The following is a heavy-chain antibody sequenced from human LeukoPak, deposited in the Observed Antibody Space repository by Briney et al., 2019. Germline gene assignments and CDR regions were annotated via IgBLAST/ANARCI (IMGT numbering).Heavy chain of an antibody. CDR2: IYSGGST. D-gene: IGHD2-2*01. CDR3: ARERVVVPAAFFDY. J-gene: IGHJ4*02. CDR1: GFTVSSNY. Sequence: GGPLRLSCAASGFTVSSNYMSWVRQAPGKGLVWVSVIYSGGSTYYADSVKGRFTISRDNSENTLYLQMNSLRAEDTAVYYCARERVVVPAAFFDYWGQGTLVTVSS. V-gene: IGHV3-66*02.